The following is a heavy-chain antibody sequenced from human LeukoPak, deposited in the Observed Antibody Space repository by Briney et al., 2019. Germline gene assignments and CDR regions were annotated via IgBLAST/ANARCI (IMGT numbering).Heavy chain of an antibody. V-gene: IGHV3-53*01. CDR1: GFSVTNNY. Sequence: GGSLRLSCAVSGFSVTNNYMSWVRQAPGKGLEWVSVFYGCSDTYYADSVKGRFTISRDNSENTLYLQMKSLRAEDTAVYYCARGDGYDYWGQGTLVAVSS. J-gene: IGHJ4*02. CDR3: ARGDGYDY. D-gene: IGHD5-24*01. CDR2: FYGCSDT.